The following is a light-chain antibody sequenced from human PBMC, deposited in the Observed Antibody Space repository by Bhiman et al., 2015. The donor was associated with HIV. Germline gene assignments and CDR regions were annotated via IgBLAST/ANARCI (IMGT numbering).Light chain of an antibody. CDR1: SSDVGGYKH. CDR3: SSYSSSTTLWV. V-gene: IGLV2-14*03. J-gene: IGLJ1*01. CDR2: DVS. Sequence: QSALTQPASVSGSPGQSITISCTGTSSDVGGYKHVSWYQQHPGKAPKLMIYDVSNRPSGVSNRFSGSKSGNTASLTISGLQAEDEADYYCSSYSSSTTLWVFGTGTTVTVL.